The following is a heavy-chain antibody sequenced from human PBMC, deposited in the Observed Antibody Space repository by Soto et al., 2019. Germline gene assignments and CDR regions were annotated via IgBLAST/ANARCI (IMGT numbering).Heavy chain of an antibody. CDR2: INHSGST. Sequence: PSETLSLTCAVYGGSFSGYYWSWIRQPPGKGLEWIGEINHSGSTYYNPSLKSRVTISVDTSKNQFSLKLSSVTAADTSVYYRARHHPNWGTQLYNWFDPWGQGTLVTVSS. CDR1: GGSFSGYY. J-gene: IGHJ5*02. CDR3: ARHHPNWGTQLYNWFDP. V-gene: IGHV4-34*01. D-gene: IGHD7-27*01.